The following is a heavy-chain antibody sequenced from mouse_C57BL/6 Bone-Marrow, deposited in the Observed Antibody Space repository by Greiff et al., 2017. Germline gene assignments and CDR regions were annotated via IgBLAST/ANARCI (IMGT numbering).Heavy chain of an antibody. CDR3: ARHGLGWFAY. D-gene: IGHD4-1*01. J-gene: IGHJ3*01. Sequence: EVQVVESGGGLVQPGGSLKLSCAASGFTFSDYGMAWVRQAPRKGPEWVAFISNLAYSIYYADTVTGRFTISRENAKNTLYLEMSSLRSEDTAMYYCARHGLGWFAYWGQGTLVTVSA. CDR1: GFTFSDYG. V-gene: IGHV5-15*01. CDR2: ISNLAYSI.